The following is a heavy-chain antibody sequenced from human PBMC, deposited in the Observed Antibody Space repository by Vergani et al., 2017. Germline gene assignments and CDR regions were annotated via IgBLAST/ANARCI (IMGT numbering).Heavy chain of an antibody. CDR2: TWYDGNNK. CDR3: ARDLRLLYSRFDP. CDR1: GFTFNQYG. J-gene: IGHJ5*02. V-gene: IGHV3-33*01. Sequence: QVQLVESGGGVVQLGRPLRLPCAASGFTFNQYGMHWVRQAPGKGLEWVAVTWYDGNNKQYADSVKGRFTISRDNSKSTMYLQMNSLRDEDTGVYYCARDLRLLYSRFDPWGQGTLVTVSS. D-gene: IGHD5-12*01.